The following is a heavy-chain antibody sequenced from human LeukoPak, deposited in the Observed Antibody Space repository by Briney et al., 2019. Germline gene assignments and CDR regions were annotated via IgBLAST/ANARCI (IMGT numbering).Heavy chain of an antibody. V-gene: IGHV4-59*12. CDR2: IFYIGST. J-gene: IGHJ4*02. Sequence: PSETLSFTCTVSGGSISSYYWSWIRQSPGKGVEWIGYIFYIGSTNYNPSLKSRVTMSVDTSKNQFSLKLSSVTAADTAVYYCATSLTSGRGADYYFDYWGQGTLVTVSS. CDR1: GGSISSYY. CDR3: ATSLTSGRGADYYFDY. D-gene: IGHD3-10*01.